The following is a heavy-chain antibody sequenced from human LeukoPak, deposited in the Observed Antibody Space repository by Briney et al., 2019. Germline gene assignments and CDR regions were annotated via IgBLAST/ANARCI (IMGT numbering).Heavy chain of an antibody. CDR3: ARDGYEKLIDY. D-gene: IGHD5-12*01. J-gene: IGHJ4*02. CDR1: GFTFSSYW. Sequence: AGSLRLSCAASGFTFSSYWMCWVRQAPGKGLEWVANIKQDGSEKYYVDSVKGRFTISRDNAKNSLYLQMNSLRAEDTAVYYCARDGYEKLIDYWGQGTLVTVSS. CDR2: IKQDGSEK. V-gene: IGHV3-7*03.